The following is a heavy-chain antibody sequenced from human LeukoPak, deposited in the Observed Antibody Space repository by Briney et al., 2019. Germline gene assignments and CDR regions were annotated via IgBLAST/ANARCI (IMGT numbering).Heavy chain of an antibody. CDR1: GFTFSSYA. V-gene: IGHV3-23*01. J-gene: IGHJ4*02. Sequence: PGGSLRLSCAASGFTFSSYAMSWVRQAPGKGLEWVSAISGSGGSTYYADSVKGRFTISRDNSKNTVYLQMNSLRAEDTAVYYCAGITMIVVVISSFDYWGQGTLVTVSS. CDR2: ISGSGGST. D-gene: IGHD3-22*01. CDR3: AGITMIVVVISSFDY.